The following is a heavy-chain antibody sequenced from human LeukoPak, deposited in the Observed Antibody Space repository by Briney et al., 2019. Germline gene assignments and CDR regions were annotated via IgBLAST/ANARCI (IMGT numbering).Heavy chain of an antibody. CDR2: IYYSGST. Sequence: SETLSLTCSVSGGSLSNGAYYWSWIRQPPGKGLEWIGYIYYSGSTYYNPSLKSRVTISVDTSKNQFSLKLSSVTAADTAVYYCARDRGSSSYYYYYMDVWGKGTTVTVSS. CDR1: GGSLSNGAYY. V-gene: IGHV4-61*08. CDR3: ARDRGSSSYYYYYMDV. J-gene: IGHJ6*03. D-gene: IGHD6-6*01.